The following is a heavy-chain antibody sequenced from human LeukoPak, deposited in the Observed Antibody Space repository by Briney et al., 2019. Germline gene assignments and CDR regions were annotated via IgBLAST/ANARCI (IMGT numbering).Heavy chain of an antibody. J-gene: IGHJ4*02. Sequence: PGGSLRLSCAASGFTFSDYYMSWIRQAPGKGLEWVSYISSSGSTIYYADSVKGRFTISRDNAKNSLYLQMNSLRAEDTAVYYCARARGFITMIVGGYYFDYWGQGTLVTVSS. D-gene: IGHD3-22*01. V-gene: IGHV3-11*01. CDR3: ARARGFITMIVGGYYFDY. CDR1: GFTFSDYY. CDR2: ISSSGSTI.